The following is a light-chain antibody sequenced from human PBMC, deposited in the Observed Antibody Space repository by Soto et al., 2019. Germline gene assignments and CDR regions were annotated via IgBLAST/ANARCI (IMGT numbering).Light chain of an antibody. J-gene: IGKJ5*01. CDR1: QNVDIY. CDR3: QQRKYWPPLT. V-gene: IGKV3-11*01. Sequence: ETVLTQSPATLSLSPGETATLSCRASQNVDIYLAWYQQKPGQAPRLLIYDASNRATGIPARFSGSGSGTDFTLTISSLEPEDCAVYYCQQRKYWPPLTFGQGTRLE. CDR2: DAS.